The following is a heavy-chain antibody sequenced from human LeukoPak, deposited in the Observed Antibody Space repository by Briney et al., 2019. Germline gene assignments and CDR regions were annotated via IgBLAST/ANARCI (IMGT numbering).Heavy chain of an antibody. D-gene: IGHD2-2*01. CDR3: ARTTKYQFKWAGFDP. V-gene: IGHV4-34*01. CDR1: GGSFSAYY. CDR2: INHSGST. J-gene: IGHJ5*02. Sequence: SETLSLTCAVYGGSFSAYYWSWIRQPPGKGLEWIGEINHSGSTNYNPSLKSRVTISVDTSKNQFSLKLRSVTAADTAVYYCARTTKYQFKWAGFDPWGQGTLVTVSS.